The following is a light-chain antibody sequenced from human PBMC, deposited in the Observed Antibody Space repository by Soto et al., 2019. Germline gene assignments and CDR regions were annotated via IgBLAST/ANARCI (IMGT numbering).Light chain of an antibody. CDR1: SSDVGGYNS. V-gene: IGLV2-8*01. J-gene: IGLJ1*01. Sequence: QSALTQPPSASGSPGQSVTISCTGTSSDVGGYNSVSWYQQHPGRAPALIIYEVTKRPSGVPDRFSGSKSGNTASLTVSGLQAEDEADYYCSSYAGNNNFVFRTGTKVTVL. CDR2: EVT. CDR3: SSYAGNNNFV.